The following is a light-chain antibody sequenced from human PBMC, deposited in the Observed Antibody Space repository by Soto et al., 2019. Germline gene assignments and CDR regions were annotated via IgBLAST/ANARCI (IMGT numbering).Light chain of an antibody. V-gene: IGKV1-39*01. CDR3: HQTYNSPFT. CDR1: ESISSS. CDR2: AAS. J-gene: IGKJ4*01. Sequence: DIQMTQSPSSLSASVGDRVTITCRASESISSSLNWYQLKPGQAPKILIYAASSLQSGVPSRFSGSGSVTDFTLTISSLQLEDFATYYCHQTYNSPFTFGGGTTVEIK.